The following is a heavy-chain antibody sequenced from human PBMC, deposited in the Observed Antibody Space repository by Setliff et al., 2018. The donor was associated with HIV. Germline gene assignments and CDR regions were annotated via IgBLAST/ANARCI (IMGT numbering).Heavy chain of an antibody. CDR3: ARHPFYCSGGSCYSYYYYYMDV. V-gene: IGHV4-39*01. CDR1: GGSISSSSYY. Sequence: PSXTLSXXXTVSGGSISSSSYYWGWIRQPPGKGLEWIGSISYSGSTYYHPSLKXRVTISVDTSKNQFSLKLSSVTTADTAVYYCARHPFYCSGGSCYSYYYYYMDVWGKGTTVTVSS. J-gene: IGHJ6*03. CDR2: ISYSGST. D-gene: IGHD2-15*01.